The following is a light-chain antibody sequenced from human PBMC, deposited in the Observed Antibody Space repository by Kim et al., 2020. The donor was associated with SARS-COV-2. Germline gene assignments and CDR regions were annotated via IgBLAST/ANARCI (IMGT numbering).Light chain of an antibody. CDR2: WAS. J-gene: IGKJ5*01. V-gene: IGKV4-1*01. CDR1: RSVLYSSNKKYF. Sequence: ATINCKSYRSVLYSSNKKYFLAWFQQKPRQPPKLLISWASTRESGVPGRFSGSGSGTDFTHTISSLQAEDVAVYYCQQYYSSPITFGQGTRLEIK. CDR3: QQYYSSPIT.